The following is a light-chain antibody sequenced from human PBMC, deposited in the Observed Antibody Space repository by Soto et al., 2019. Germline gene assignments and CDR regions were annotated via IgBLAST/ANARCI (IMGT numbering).Light chain of an antibody. J-gene: IGLJ1*01. Sequence: LTQPPSVSGSPGQSVTISCTGTSSDVGDYNYVSWYQQHPDKAPKVVIYDVNKRPSGVPDRFSGSKSGNTASLTISGLQADDEADYYCCSYAGSYTYVLGTGTKVTVL. CDR1: SSDVGDYNY. V-gene: IGLV2-11*01. CDR3: CSYAGSYTYV. CDR2: DVN.